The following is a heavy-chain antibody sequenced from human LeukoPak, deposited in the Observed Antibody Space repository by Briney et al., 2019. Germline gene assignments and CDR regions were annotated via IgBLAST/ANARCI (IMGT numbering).Heavy chain of an antibody. D-gene: IGHD2-15*01. CDR3: ARGGPGVVVVAAGYFDY. V-gene: IGHV1-18*01. CDR2: ISAYNGNT. Sequence: ASVKVSCKASGYTFTSYGISWVRQAPGQGLEWMGWISAYNGNTYYAQKLQGRATMTTDTSTSTAYMELRSLRSDDTAVYYCARGGPGVVVVAAGYFDYWGQGTLVTVSS. CDR1: GYTFTSYG. J-gene: IGHJ4*02.